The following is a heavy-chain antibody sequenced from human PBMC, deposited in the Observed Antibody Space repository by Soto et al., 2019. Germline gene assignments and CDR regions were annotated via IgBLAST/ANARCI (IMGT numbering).Heavy chain of an antibody. CDR3: AIATLRDYTGYVIDY. CDR2: ISFSGGNT. J-gene: IGHJ4*02. V-gene: IGHV3-23*01. D-gene: IGHD3-9*01. CDR1: GFTFSNSD. Sequence: GGSLRLSCATSGFTFSNSDMSWVRQAPGKGLEWVSFISFSGGNTYYADSVKGRFTISGDNSKNTLYLQMNSLRTEDTATYYCAIATLRDYTGYVIDYWGQGTLVTVSS.